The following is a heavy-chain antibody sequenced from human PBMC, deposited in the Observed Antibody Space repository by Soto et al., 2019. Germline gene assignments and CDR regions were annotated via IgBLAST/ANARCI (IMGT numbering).Heavy chain of an antibody. D-gene: IGHD3-3*01. CDR2: INHSGST. CDR3: ASFGVASMNWFDP. J-gene: IGHJ5*02. V-gene: IGHV4-34*01. Sequence: SETLSLTCAVYGGSFSGYYWSWIRQPPGKGLEWIGKINHSGSTNYNPSLKSRVTISLDTSKSQFSLKLSSVTAADTAVYYCASFGVASMNWFDPWGQGTLVTVSS. CDR1: GGSFSGYY.